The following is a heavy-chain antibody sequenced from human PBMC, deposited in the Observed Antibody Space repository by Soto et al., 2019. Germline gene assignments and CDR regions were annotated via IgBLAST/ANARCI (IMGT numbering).Heavy chain of an antibody. CDR3: ATPKSYGSAFDY. Sequence: ASVKVSCKVSGYTLTELSMHWVRQAPGKGLEWMGGFDPEDGETIYAQKFQGRVTMTEDTSTDTAYMELSSLRSEDTAVYYCATPKSYGSAFDYWGQGTLVTVAS. D-gene: IGHD3-10*01. V-gene: IGHV1-24*01. CDR2: FDPEDGET. J-gene: IGHJ4*02. CDR1: GYTLTELS.